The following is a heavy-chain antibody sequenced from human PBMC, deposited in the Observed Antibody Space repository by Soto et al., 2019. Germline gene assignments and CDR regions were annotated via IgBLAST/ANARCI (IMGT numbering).Heavy chain of an antibody. CDR1: GFTFSTYW. Sequence: EVQLVESGGGLVQPGGSLRLSCAASGFTFSTYWMTWVRQAPGKGHEWVAHVKQDGSEKYNVDSVKGRFTISRDNAKNSLYLQMNSLRAEDTAVYYCARGGGHTYGRLPGVYWGQGILVTVSS. D-gene: IGHD5-18*01. CDR2: VKQDGSEK. V-gene: IGHV3-7*05. J-gene: IGHJ4*02. CDR3: ARGGGHTYGRLPGVY.